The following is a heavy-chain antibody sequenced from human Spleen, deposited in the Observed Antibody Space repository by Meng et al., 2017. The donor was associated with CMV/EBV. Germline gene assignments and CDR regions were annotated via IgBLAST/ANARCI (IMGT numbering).Heavy chain of an antibody. CDR3: AGVLGDTIFVVDTLLNYYYGMDV. D-gene: IGHD3-3*01. CDR2: ISNSGSTI. J-gene: IGHJ6*02. Sequence: GGSLRLSCTASGFPFSSYEMNWVRQAPGKGLEWVSFISNSGSTIYYADSVKGRFTISRDNAKNSLFLQMNSLRAEDTAVYYCAGVLGDTIFVVDTLLNYYYGMDVWGQGTTVTVSS. V-gene: IGHV3-48*03. CDR1: GFPFSSYE.